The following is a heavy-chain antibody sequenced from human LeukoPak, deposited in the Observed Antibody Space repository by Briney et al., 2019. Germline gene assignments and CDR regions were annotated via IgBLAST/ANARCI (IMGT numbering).Heavy chain of an antibody. CDR1: GFTFRSYG. CDR2: IWYDGSNK. CDR3: ASRDAENWVDY. V-gene: IGHV3-33*01. Sequence: GGSLRLSCAASGFTFRSYGMHWVRQAPGKGLEWVAVIWYDGSNKYYADSVKGRFTISRDNSKNTLYLQMNSLRAEDTAVYYCASRDAENWVDYWGQGTLVTVSS. J-gene: IGHJ4*02. D-gene: IGHD7-27*01.